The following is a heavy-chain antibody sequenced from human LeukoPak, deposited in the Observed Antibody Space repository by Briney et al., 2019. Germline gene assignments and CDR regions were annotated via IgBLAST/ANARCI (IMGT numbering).Heavy chain of an antibody. CDR3: AKGDSSGYLPRAFDI. CDR2: ISWNSGSI. Sequence: PGRSLRLSCAASGFTFDDYAMHWVRQAPGKGLEWVSGISWNSGSIGYADSVKGRFTISRDNAKNSLYLQMNSLRAEDTALYYCAKGDSSGYLPRAFDIWGQGTMVTVSS. J-gene: IGHJ3*02. D-gene: IGHD3-22*01. CDR1: GFTFDDYA. V-gene: IGHV3-9*01.